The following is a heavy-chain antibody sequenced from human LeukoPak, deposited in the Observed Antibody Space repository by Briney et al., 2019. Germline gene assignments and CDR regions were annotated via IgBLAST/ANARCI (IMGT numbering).Heavy chain of an antibody. CDR3: ARHGRITVAGNRNTFDN. J-gene: IGHJ4*02. Sequence: SETLSLTCTVSGGSISSSNYYWGWFRQPPGEGLEWIGSIYYSGSTYYNPSLKNRVTIAVDTSKNQFSLKLRSVTAADTAVYYCARHGRITVAGNRNTFDNWGQGTLVTVSS. CDR1: GGSISSSNYY. D-gene: IGHD6-19*01. CDR2: IYYSGST. V-gene: IGHV4-39*01.